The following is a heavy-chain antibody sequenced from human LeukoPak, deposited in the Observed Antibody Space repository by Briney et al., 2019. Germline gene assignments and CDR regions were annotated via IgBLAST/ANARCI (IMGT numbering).Heavy chain of an antibody. D-gene: IGHD3-3*01. CDR3: ARRPWGGYYRHYYYYYYGMDV. J-gene: IGHJ6*02. CDR2: IYYSGST. V-gene: IGHV4-59*08. Sequence: SETLSLTCTVSGGSISSYYWSWIRQPLGKGLEWIGYIYYSGSTNYNPSLKSRVTISVDTSKNQFSLKLSSVTAADTAVYYCARRPWGGYYRHYYYYYYGMDVWGQGTTVTVSS. CDR1: GGSISSYY.